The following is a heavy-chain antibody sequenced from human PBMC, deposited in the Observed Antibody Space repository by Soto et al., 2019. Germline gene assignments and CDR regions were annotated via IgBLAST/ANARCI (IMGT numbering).Heavy chain of an antibody. V-gene: IGHV3-30-3*01. CDR2: ISIDGTNK. D-gene: IGHD2-2*01. J-gene: IGHJ4*02. CDR1: GFSFSTYA. Sequence: QVRLVESGGGVVQPGTSLRLSCVASGFSFSTYAFHWVRQSPDKGLEWVAVISIDGTNKYYADSVQGRFTISRDNSKNTVYVQMNSLRTEDTAVYFCARDGSWDLFTTSFPGGDYFDHWGQGTPVTVSS. CDR3: ARDGSWDLFTTSFPGGDYFDH.